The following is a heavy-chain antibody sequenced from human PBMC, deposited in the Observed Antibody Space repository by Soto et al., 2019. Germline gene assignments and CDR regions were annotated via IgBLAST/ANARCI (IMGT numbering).Heavy chain of an antibody. J-gene: IGHJ6*02. Sequence: GGSLRLSCAASGFTFSSYWMSWVRQAPGKGLEWVANIKQDGSEKYYVDSVKGRFTISRDNAKNSLYLQMNSLRAEDTAVYYCARDVSSSWSEGGMDVWGQGTTVTVSS. V-gene: IGHV3-7*05. CDR2: IKQDGSEK. D-gene: IGHD6-13*01. CDR1: GFTFSSYW. CDR3: ARDVSSSWSEGGMDV.